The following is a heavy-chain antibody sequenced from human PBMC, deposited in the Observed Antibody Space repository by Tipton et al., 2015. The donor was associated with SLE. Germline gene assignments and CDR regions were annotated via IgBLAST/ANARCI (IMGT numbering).Heavy chain of an antibody. CDR1: AFTFSSYA. V-gene: IGHV3-23*01. CDR2: LSGRGDNT. CDR3: ARAAESGSSLGAFDI. Sequence: SLRLSCAASAFTFSSYAMSWVRQAPGKGLEWVSTLSGRGDNTYYTDSVKGRFTISRDNSKNTLYLQMNSLRPEDTAVYYCARAAESGSSLGAFDIWGHGTMVTVSS. D-gene: IGHD1-26*01. J-gene: IGHJ3*02.